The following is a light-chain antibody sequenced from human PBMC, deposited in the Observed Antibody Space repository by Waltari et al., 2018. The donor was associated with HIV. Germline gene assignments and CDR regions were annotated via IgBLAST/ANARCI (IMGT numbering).Light chain of an antibody. J-gene: IGLJ2*01. CDR2: EVT. CDR1: TSDLSDYNF. V-gene: IGLV2-8*01. Sequence: QSALTHSPSASGSPGQSVNIPCSGATSDLSDYNFVSWYQQYSGRPPKLIIFEVTKRPTGVPDRFSGSKSGNTASLFVSGLQPEDEATYFCSSFAGTHKLFGGGTKLTVL. CDR3: SSFAGTHKL.